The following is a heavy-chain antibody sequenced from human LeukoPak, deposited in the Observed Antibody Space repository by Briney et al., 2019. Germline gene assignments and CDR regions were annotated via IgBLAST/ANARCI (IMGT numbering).Heavy chain of an antibody. CDR1: GDSISSGTTF. V-gene: IGHV4-39*07. CDR3: AKSGNPYDFLTS. J-gene: IGHJ4*02. Sequence: SETLSLTCTVSGDSISSGTTFWGWIRQPPGKGLEWIGSIYYTGSTYYNPSLKSRVTISVDTSKNQFSLKLSSVTAADTAVYFCAKSGNPYDFLTSWGQGTLVTVSS. D-gene: IGHD3-9*01. CDR2: IYYTGST.